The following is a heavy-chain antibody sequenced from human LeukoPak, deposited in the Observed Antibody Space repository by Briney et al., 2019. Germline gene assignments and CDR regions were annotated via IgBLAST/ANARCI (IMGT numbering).Heavy chain of an antibody. V-gene: IGHV3-23*01. Sequence: GGSLRLSCAASGFTFSSYAMSWVRQAPGKGLEWVSAISGSGGSSYYADSVKGRFTISRDNSKNTLYLQMNSLRAEDTAVYYCAKVRIAARLFDYWGQGTLVTVSS. J-gene: IGHJ4*02. CDR3: AKVRIAARLFDY. CDR1: GFTFSSYA. D-gene: IGHD6-6*01. CDR2: ISGSGGSS.